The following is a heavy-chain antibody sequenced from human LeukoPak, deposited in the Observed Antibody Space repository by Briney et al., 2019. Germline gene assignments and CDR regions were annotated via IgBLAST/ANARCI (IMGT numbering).Heavy chain of an antibody. CDR3: ARRLGSGSYYSYYYYYYYMDV. D-gene: IGHD3-10*01. V-gene: IGHV4-34*01. Sequence: KPSETLSLTCAVYGGSFSGYYWSWIRQPPGKGLEWIGEINHSGSTNYNPSPKSRVTISVDTSKNQFSLKLSSVTAADTAVYYCARRLGSGSYYSYYYYYYYMDVWGKGTTVTISS. CDR1: GGSFSGYY. CDR2: INHSGST. J-gene: IGHJ6*03.